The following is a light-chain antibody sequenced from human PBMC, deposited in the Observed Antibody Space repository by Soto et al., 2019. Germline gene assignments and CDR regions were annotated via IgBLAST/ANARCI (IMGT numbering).Light chain of an antibody. V-gene: IGKV1-5*01. J-gene: IGKJ5*01. Sequence: DIQMTQSPTTLSASVGDRVTITCRASQNINSWLAWYQQKPGRAPKLLIYDASSLASGVPARFSGSGSGTEFSLTISSLQPDDFATYHCQQYYSYSYTFGQGTRLHI. CDR1: QNINSW. CDR3: QQYYSYSYT. CDR2: DAS.